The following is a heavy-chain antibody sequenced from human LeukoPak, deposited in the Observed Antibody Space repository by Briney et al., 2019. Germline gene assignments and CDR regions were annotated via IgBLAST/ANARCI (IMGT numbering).Heavy chain of an antibody. CDR3: ARGGGYSSGWDFDY. D-gene: IGHD6-19*01. J-gene: IGHJ4*02. CDR2: ISYDGSNK. CDR1: GFTFSSYG. Sequence: GGSLRLSCAASGFTFSSYGMHWVRQAPGKGLEWVAVISYDGSNKYYADSVKGRFTISRDNSKNTLYLQMNSLRAEDTAVYYCARGGGYSSGWDFDYWGQGTLVTVSS. V-gene: IGHV3-30*03.